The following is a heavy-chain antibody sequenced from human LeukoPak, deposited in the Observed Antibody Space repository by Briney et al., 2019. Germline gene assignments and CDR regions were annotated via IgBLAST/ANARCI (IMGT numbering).Heavy chain of an antibody. J-gene: IGHJ4*02. V-gene: IGHV3-23*01. CDR2: ISASGGST. D-gene: IGHD6-19*01. CDR1: GFTFSNYA. CDR3: AKDRTSSSGWYRVADY. Sequence: GGSLRLSCAASGFTFSNYAMTWVRQAPGKGLEWVSVISASGGSTYYADSVKGRFTISRDNSKNTLYLQMNSLRAEDTAVYYCAKDRTSSSGWYRVADYWGQGTLVTVSS.